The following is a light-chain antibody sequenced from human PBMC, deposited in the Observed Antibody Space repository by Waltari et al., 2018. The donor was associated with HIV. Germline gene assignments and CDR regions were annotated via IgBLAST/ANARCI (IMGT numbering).Light chain of an antibody. J-gene: IGLJ3*02. V-gene: IGLV1-40*01. CDR3: QSYDRSLSGWV. Sequence: QSVLTQPPSVSGAPGQRVTISCTGSSSNIGAGYNVHWYQQVPGTAPKLLIYGNSNRPSGGPDRFSGSKSGSSASLAITGLQAEDEADYYCQSYDRSLSGWVFGGGTKLTVL. CDR2: GNS. CDR1: SSNIGAGYN.